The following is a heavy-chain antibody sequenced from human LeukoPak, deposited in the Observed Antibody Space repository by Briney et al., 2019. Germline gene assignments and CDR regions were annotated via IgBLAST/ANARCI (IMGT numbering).Heavy chain of an antibody. D-gene: IGHD5-18*01. CDR3: ARYPGYSYGFDY. Sequence: PGGSLRLSCAASGFALSSHWMTWVRQVPGRGPEWVANVNRDGSETYYLDSVKGRFTISKDNAKNSLYLQMNSLRAEDTAVYYCARYPGYSYGFDYWGQGTLVTVSS. J-gene: IGHJ4*02. V-gene: IGHV3-7*01. CDR1: GFALSSHW. CDR2: VNRDGSET.